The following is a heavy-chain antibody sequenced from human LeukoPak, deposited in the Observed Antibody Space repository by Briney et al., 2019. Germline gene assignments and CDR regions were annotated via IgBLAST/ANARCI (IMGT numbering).Heavy chain of an antibody. D-gene: IGHD5-24*01. CDR1: VGFISSYY. V-gene: IGHV4-59*01. CDR3: ARVRDGYNYIDY. CDR2: TYYSGRT. J-gene: IGHJ4*02. Sequence: SETLSLTCTVSVGFISSYYWSWIRQPPGKGLEWIGYTYYSGRTNYNPSLKSRVTISVDTSKNQFSLKLSSVTAADTAVYYCARVRDGYNYIDYWGQGTLVTVSS.